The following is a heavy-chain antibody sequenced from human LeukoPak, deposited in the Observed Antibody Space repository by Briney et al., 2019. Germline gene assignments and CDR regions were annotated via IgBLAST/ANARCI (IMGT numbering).Heavy chain of an antibody. CDR2: IYYNGNT. D-gene: IGHD3-10*01. CDR1: GNSISSYY. CDR3: ARDDYYGSGSYSGAFDI. Sequence: PSETLSLTCTVSGNSISSYYWSWIRQPPGKGLEWIGYIYYNGNTNYNPSLKSRVTISVDTSKKQFSLRMTSVTAADTAVYYCARDDYYGSGSYSGAFDIWGQGTMVSVSS. J-gene: IGHJ3*02. V-gene: IGHV4-59*01.